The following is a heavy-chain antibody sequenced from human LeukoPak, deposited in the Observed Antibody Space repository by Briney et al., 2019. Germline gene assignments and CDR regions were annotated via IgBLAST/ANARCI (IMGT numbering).Heavy chain of an antibody. CDR2: INHSGST. CDR1: GGSFSGYY. Sequence: SETLSLTCAVYGGSFSGYYWSWIRQPPGKGLGWIGEINHSGSTNYNPSLKSRVTISVDTSKNQFSLKLSSVTAADTAVYYCARGGVSGDYAGAYYCDYWGQGTLVTVSS. J-gene: IGHJ4*02. D-gene: IGHD4-17*01. CDR3: ARGGVSGDYAGAYYCDY. V-gene: IGHV4-34*01.